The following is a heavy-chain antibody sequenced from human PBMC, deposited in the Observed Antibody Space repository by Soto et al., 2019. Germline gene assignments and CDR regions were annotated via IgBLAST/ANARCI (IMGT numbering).Heavy chain of an antibody. D-gene: IGHD3-10*02. CDR1: GFTFSSYA. CDR2: ISGSGGST. Sequence: GGSLRLSCAASGFTFSSYAMSWVRQAPGKGLEWVSAISGSGGSTYYADSVKGRFTISRDNSKNTLYLQMNSLRAEDTAVYYCALHTPVRGVIIPPFDYWGQGTLVTVSS. V-gene: IGHV3-23*01. CDR3: ALHTPVRGVIIPPFDY. J-gene: IGHJ4*02.